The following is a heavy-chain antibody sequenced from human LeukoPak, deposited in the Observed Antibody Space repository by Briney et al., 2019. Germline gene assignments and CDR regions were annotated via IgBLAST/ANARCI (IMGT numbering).Heavy chain of an antibody. Sequence: PSETLSLTCAVYGGSFSGYYWSWIHQPPGKGLEWIGEINHSGSTNYNPSLKSRVTISVDTSKNQFSLKLSSVTAADTAVYYCARGPFALYGSGSYYRIWGQGTLVTVSS. CDR3: ARGPFALYGSGSYYRI. CDR1: GGSFSGYY. CDR2: INHSGST. D-gene: IGHD3-10*01. V-gene: IGHV4-34*01. J-gene: IGHJ4*02.